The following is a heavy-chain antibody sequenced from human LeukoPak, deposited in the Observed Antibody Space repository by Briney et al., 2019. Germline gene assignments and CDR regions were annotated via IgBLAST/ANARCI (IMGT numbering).Heavy chain of an antibody. J-gene: IGHJ4*02. CDR2: ISGSGGST. CDR3: AKGGYSSGWYAD. Sequence: GGSLRLSCAASGFTFSSYAMSWVRQAPGKGLEGVSAISGSGGSTYYADSVKGRFTISRDNSKNTLYLQMNSLRAEDTAVYYCAKGGYSSGWYADWGQGTLVTVSS. CDR1: GFTFSSYA. D-gene: IGHD6-19*01. V-gene: IGHV3-23*01.